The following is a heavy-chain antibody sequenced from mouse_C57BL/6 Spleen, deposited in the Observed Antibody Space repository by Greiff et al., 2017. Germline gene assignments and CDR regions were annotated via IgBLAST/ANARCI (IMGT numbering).Heavy chain of an antibody. CDR3: ARSRGYDDDET. CDR2: IYPGDGDT. V-gene: IGHV1-82*01. J-gene: IGHJ3*01. D-gene: IGHD2-4*01. CDR1: GYAFSSSW. Sequence: VQLQESGPELVKPGASVKISCKASGYAFSSSWMNWVKQRPGKGLEWIGRIYPGDGDTNYNGKFKGKATLTADKSSSTAYMQLSSLTSEDSAVSFCARSRGYDDDETWGQGTLVTVSA.